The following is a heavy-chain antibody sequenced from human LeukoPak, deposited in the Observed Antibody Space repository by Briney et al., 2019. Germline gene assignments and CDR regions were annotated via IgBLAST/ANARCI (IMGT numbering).Heavy chain of an antibody. J-gene: IGHJ4*02. Sequence: GGSLRLSCAVSGLAFRSYWMSWVRQAPGKGLEWVANINQDGSEKYFVDSVKGRFTISRDNAKNSLHLQMNTLRAEDTAVYYCARERDGRFFDYWGQGTLVTVSS. CDR3: ARERDGRFFDY. D-gene: IGHD5-24*01. CDR1: GLAFRSYW. V-gene: IGHV3-7*01. CDR2: INQDGSEK.